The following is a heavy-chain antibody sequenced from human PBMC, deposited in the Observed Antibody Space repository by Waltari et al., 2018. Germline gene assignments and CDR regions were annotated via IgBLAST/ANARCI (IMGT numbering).Heavy chain of an antibody. Sequence: EVQLVESGGGLVKPGGSLRLSCAAPGFTFISYSMNWVRQAPGKGLEWVSSISSSSNYIYYADSVKGRFTIFRDNAKHSLFLQMNSLRAEDTAVYYCARDFTSWGFDYWGQGTLVTVSS. V-gene: IGHV3-21*01. CDR2: ISSSSNYI. CDR3: ARDFTSWGFDY. D-gene: IGHD2-2*01. CDR1: GFTFISYS. J-gene: IGHJ4*02.